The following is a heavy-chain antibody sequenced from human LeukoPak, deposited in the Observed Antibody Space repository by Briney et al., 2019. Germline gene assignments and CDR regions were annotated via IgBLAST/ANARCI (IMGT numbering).Heavy chain of an antibody. Sequence: GGSLRLSCAASGLTFSSYAMTWVRQAPGKGLGWVAVISYDGSNKYYADSVKGRFTISRDNSKNTLYLQMNSLRAEDTAVYYCAREEGDSSGYNFDYWGQGTLVTVSS. V-gene: IGHV3-30-3*01. D-gene: IGHD3-22*01. CDR3: AREEGDSSGYNFDY. CDR2: ISYDGSNK. CDR1: GLTFSSYA. J-gene: IGHJ4*02.